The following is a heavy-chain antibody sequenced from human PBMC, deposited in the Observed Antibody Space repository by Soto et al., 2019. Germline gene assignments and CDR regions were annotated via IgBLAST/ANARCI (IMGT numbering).Heavy chain of an antibody. CDR3: ARGRYGDY. V-gene: IGHV1-18*01. CDR2: ISAHNGNT. Sequence: QVHLVQSGAEVKKPGASVKVSCKASGYTFTSYGITWVRQAPGQGLEWMRWISAHNGNTDYAQKLQGGVIVTRDTSTRTPYMELRRLRSDDPDVYYCARGRYGDYWGQGALVTVSS. CDR1: GYTFTSYG. J-gene: IGHJ4*02. D-gene: IGHD1-1*01.